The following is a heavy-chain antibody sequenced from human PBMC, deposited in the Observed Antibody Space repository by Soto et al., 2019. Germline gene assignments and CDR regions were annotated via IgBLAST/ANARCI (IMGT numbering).Heavy chain of an antibody. J-gene: IGHJ4*02. V-gene: IGHV1-69*13. CDR2: IIPIFGTA. Sequence: SLKLSCKAAGDTLSRYAISWVRQAHGQGLEWMGGIIPIFGTANYAQKFQGRVTITADESTSTAYMELSSLRSEDTAVYYCATPGPYDSSGYYHNWGQGTLVTVSS. CDR3: ATPGPYDSSGYYHN. D-gene: IGHD3-22*01. CDR1: GDTLSRYA.